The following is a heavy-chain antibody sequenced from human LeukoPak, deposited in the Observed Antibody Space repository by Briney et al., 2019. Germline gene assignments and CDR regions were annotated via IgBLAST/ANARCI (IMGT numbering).Heavy chain of an antibody. CDR3: ARVIEGSEFDY. Sequence: SETLSPTCTVSGGSISSYYWSWIRQPPGKGLEWIGYIYYSGSTNYNPSLKSRVTISVDTSKNQFSLKLSSVTAADTAVYYCARVIEGSEFDYWGQGTLVTVSS. D-gene: IGHD5-24*01. J-gene: IGHJ4*02. V-gene: IGHV4-59*01. CDR1: GGSISSYY. CDR2: IYYSGST.